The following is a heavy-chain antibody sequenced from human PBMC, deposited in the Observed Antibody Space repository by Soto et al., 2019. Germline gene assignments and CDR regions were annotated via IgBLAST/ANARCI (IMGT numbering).Heavy chain of an antibody. CDR1: GGSVSSFY. J-gene: IGHJ4*02. CDR2: IYYTGIT. Sequence: PSETLSLTCTVSGGSVSSFYWSWIRQPPGKGLEWIGNIYYTGITNYNTSLKSRVNISVDKYKNRFSLNMSSVTDADTAVDYWARAATLDYWGQGTLVTVSS. CDR3: ARAATLDY. D-gene: IGHD2-15*01. V-gene: IGHV4-59*02.